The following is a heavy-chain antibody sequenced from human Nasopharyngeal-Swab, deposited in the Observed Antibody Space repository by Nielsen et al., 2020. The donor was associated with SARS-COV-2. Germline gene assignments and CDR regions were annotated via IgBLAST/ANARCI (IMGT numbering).Heavy chain of an antibody. J-gene: IGHJ4*02. D-gene: IGHD6-13*01. CDR3: ARNLAAAHQYYFDY. CDR2: ISSSGSTI. V-gene: IGHV3-48*04. Sequence: GGSLRLSCAASGFTFSSYSMNWVRQAPGKGLEWVSYISSSGSTIYYADSVKGRFTISRDNAKNSLYLQMNSLRAEDTAVYYCARNLAAAHQYYFDYWGQGTLVTVSS. CDR1: GFTFSSYS.